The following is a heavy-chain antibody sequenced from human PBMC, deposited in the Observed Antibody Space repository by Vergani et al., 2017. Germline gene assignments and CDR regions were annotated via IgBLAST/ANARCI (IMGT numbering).Heavy chain of an antibody. Sequence: QVQLVQSGAEVKKPGASVKVSCQASGYTFTSYYIHWVRQAPGQGLEWMGIINPSGGSTNYAQKFQGRVTMTRDTSTSTVFMELSSLRSEDTAVYYCARGCGCTSCYKRGEDWFDPWGQGTLVTVSS. D-gene: IGHD2-2*02. CDR2: INPSGGST. CDR3: ARGCGCTSCYKRGEDWFDP. CDR1: GYTFTSYY. V-gene: IGHV1-46*01. J-gene: IGHJ5*02.